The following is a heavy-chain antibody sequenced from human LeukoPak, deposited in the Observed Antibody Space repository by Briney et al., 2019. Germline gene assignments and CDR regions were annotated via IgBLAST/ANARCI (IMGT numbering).Heavy chain of an antibody. J-gene: IGHJ4*02. CDR3: AFLDIYDGSGYYKGYFNY. Sequence: ASVKVSCKVSGYTLTELSMHWVGQAPGKGLEWMGGFDPEDGETIYAQKFQGRVTMTEDTSTDTAYMELSTLRSEDTAVYYCAFLDIYDGSGYYKGYFNYWGQGTLVTVSS. V-gene: IGHV1-24*01. CDR1: GYTLTELS. D-gene: IGHD3-22*01. CDR2: FDPEDGET.